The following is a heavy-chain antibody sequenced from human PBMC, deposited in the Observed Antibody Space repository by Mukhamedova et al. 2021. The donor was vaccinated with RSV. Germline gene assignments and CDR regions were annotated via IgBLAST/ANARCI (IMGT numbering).Heavy chain of an antibody. D-gene: IGHD2-2*01. Sequence: ISDSGGSTNYADSVKGRFTISRDSSKNTLYLQMNSLRAEDTAIYYCSKSTCRSASCYGGYFDYWGQGPLVTASS. V-gene: IGHV3-23*01. J-gene: IGHJ4*02. CDR3: SKSTCRSASCYGGYFDY. CDR2: ISDSGGST.